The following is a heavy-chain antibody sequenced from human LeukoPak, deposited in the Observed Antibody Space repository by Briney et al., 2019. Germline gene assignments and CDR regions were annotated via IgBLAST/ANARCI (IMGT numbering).Heavy chain of an antibody. J-gene: IGHJ4*02. CDR3: ARLLGASYYFDY. V-gene: IGHV3-11*03. Sequence: GGSLTLSCAPSGLTLSDYYMRWIRHAPGEGREWVSYISSSSSYTNYADSVKGGFTISTDNAKNSLYLQKNSLRAEDTAVYYCARLLGASYYFDYWGQGTLVTVSS. CDR2: ISSSSSYT. D-gene: IGHD1-26*01. CDR1: GLTLSDYY.